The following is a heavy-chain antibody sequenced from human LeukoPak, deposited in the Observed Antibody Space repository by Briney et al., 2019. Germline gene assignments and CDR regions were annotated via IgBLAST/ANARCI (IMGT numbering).Heavy chain of an antibody. CDR1: GGSISSSSYY. CDR3: ARIGSSSHWYFDL. D-gene: IGHD6-6*01. V-gene: IGHV4-39*07. CDR2: IYYSGST. J-gene: IGHJ2*01. Sequence: SETLSLTCTVPGGSISSSSYYWGWIRQPPGKGLEWIGSIYYSGSTYYNPSLKSRVTISVDTSKNQFSLKLSSVTAADTAVYYCARIGSSSHWYFDLWGRGTLVTVSS.